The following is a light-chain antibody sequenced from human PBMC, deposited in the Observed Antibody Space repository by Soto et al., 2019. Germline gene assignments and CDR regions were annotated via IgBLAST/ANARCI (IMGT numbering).Light chain of an antibody. J-gene: IGLJ1*01. V-gene: IGLV2-14*01. Sequence: HSVLPQPASVSGSPGQSITISCTGTSSDVGGYNYVSWYQQHPGKAPKLMIYDVRNRPSGVSNRFSGSKSGNTASLTISGLQAEDEADYYCSSYTSSSTLYVFGTGTKVTVL. CDR3: SSYTSSSTLYV. CDR1: SSDVGGYNY. CDR2: DVR.